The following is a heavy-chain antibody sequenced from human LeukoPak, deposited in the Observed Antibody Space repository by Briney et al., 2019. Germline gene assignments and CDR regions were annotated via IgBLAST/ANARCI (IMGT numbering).Heavy chain of an antibody. CDR1: GYSFTSYW. Sequence: KPGESLRISCKASGYSFTSYWIDWVRHVPGKGLEWMGIIYPGDSDTRYNPSFQGQVTISVDKSIATAYLQWSSLKASDTAIYYCARSTGYAFSYIDFWAQGTLVTVSS. CDR2: IYPGDSDT. CDR3: ARSTGYAFSYIDF. D-gene: IGHD1-1*01. J-gene: IGHJ4*02. V-gene: IGHV5-51*01.